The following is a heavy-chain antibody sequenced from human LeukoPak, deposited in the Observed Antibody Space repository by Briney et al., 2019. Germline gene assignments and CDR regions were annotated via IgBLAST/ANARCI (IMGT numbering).Heavy chain of an antibody. CDR2: IYNTGSA. V-gene: IGHV4-4*07. Sequence: PSETLSLTCTVSGGSISSYYWNWIRQPAGKGLEWIGRIYNTGSANYNPSLKSRVIMSLDTSRNQISLKLTSVTAADTAVYYCARDGASITGTTNYFDYWGQGTLVTVSS. D-gene: IGHD1-7*01. CDR1: GGSISSYY. J-gene: IGHJ4*02. CDR3: ARDGASITGTTNYFDY.